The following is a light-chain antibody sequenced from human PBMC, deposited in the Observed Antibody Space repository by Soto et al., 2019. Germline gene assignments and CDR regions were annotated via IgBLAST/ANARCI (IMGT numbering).Light chain of an antibody. CDR2: GAS. J-gene: IGKJ1*01. CDR1: QNVNTN. V-gene: IGKV3D-15*01. Sequence: EIVMTQSPATLSVSAGQRVTLSFRASQNVNTNLAWYQHRPGQAPRLLMYGASTGATGIPARFRGTGSGTEFTLTISSLKPDDFATYYCQQYQSYSRTFGQGTKVDIK. CDR3: QQYQSYSRT.